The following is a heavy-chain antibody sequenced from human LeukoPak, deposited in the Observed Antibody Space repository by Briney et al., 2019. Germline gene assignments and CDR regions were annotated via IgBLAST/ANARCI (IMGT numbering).Heavy chain of an antibody. CDR2: IYYSGST. V-gene: IGHV4-39*01. D-gene: IGHD2-2*01. J-gene: IGHJ3*02. CDR3: ARRRRSNCSSTSCHDAFDI. CDR1: GGSISSSSFY. Sequence: SETLSLTCTVSGGSISSSSFYWGWIRQPPGKGLEWIGSIYYSGSTYYNPSLKSRVTISVDTSKNQFSLELSSVTAADTAVYYCARRRRSNCSSTSCHDAFDIWGQGTMVTVSS.